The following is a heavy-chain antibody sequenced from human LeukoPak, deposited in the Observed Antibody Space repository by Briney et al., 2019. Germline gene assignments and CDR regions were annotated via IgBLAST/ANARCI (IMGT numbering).Heavy chain of an antibody. CDR3: ARDLRPANL. CDR1: GYTFTEHF. D-gene: IGHD1-7*01. Sequence: ASVKVSCKASGYTFTEHFIHCVRQAPGQGLQYMGWIHPASANTVYAQMFHGRVTLTRDTPATTTYMELSGLRSDDTAVYYCARDLRPANLWGQGALVTVSS. J-gene: IGHJ4*02. CDR2: IHPASANT. V-gene: IGHV1-2*02.